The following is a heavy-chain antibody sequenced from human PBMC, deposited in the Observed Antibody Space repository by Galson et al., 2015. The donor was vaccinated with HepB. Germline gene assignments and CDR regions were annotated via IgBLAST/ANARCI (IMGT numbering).Heavy chain of an antibody. CDR3: ARDLIYCSRSNCYIGSSETTPHYYGMDV. D-gene: IGHD2-2*02. CDR2: IWYDGGHI. CDR1: GFTFSGYA. V-gene: IGHV3-33*01. J-gene: IGHJ6*02. Sequence: SLRLSCAASGFTFSGYAMHWVRQAPGKGLEWVAAIWYDGGHISYADSVKGRFTISRDNSKNTLYLQMNSLGADDTAVYYCARDLIYCSRSNCYIGSSETTPHYYGMDVWGQGTTVTVSS.